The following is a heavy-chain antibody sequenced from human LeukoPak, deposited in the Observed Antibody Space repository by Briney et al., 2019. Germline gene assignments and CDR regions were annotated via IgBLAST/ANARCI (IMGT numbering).Heavy chain of an antibody. CDR2: IYHSGST. J-gene: IGHJ5*02. CDR3: ARLYYDSRGYYWFDR. D-gene: IGHD3-22*01. V-gene: IGHV4-39*01. Sequence: KPSETLSLTCTVSGGSIISTSFYWGWLRQPPGKGLAWLGSIYHSGSTYDNPSLKSRVTISVDRSKSQCSLKLSSVTAADTAVYYCARLYYDSRGYYWFDRWGQGTLVTVSS. CDR1: GGSIISTSFY.